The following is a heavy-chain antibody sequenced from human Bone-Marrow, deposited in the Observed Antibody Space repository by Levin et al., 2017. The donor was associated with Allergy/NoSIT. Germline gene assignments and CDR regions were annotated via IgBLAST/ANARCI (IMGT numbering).Heavy chain of an antibody. Sequence: SGPTLVKPTQTLTLTCTFSGFSLATSAVAVGWIRQPPGKTLEWLALIYWDDDKRYSPSLKDRLTITKDTSKNQVVLTMTNMDPVDTATYFCGHRIELAGWHPHDAFDVWGPGTMVTVSS. CDR2: IYWDDDK. D-gene: IGHD6-19*01. CDR1: GFSLATSAVA. CDR3: GHRIELAGWHPHDAFDV. J-gene: IGHJ3*01. V-gene: IGHV2-5*02.